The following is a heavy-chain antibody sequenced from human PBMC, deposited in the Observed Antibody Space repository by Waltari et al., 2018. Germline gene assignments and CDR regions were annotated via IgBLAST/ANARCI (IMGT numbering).Heavy chain of an antibody. CDR3: TTGVFGVVTLYYFDY. CDR2: IKSNTDGGTT. V-gene: IGHV3-15*01. J-gene: IGHJ4*02. Sequence: SNAWMSWVRQAPGKGLEWVGRIKSNTDGGTTDYAAPVKGRFTISRDDSKNTPYLQMNSLKTEDTAVYYCTTGVFGVVTLYYFDYWGQGTLVTVSS. CDR1: SNAW. D-gene: IGHD3-3*01.